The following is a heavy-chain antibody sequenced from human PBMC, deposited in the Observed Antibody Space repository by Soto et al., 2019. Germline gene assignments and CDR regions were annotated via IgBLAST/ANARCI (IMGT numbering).Heavy chain of an antibody. CDR2: IKEDGSET. J-gene: IGHJ4*02. D-gene: IGHD6-19*01. Sequence: GGSLRLSCAASGFAFSSYWMSWVRQAPGKGLEWVANIKEDGSETYYVDSVKGRFTISRDNAKKSLYLQMNSLRAEDTAVYYCARDRSSGWYYYWGQRTLVTVSS. CDR1: GFAFSSYW. V-gene: IGHV3-7*01. CDR3: ARDRSSGWYYY.